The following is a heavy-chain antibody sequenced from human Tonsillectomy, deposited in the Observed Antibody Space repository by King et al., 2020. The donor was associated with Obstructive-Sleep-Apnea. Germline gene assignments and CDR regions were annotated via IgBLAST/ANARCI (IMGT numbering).Heavy chain of an antibody. CDR1: GGSLSSGDYY. CDR2: IYYTWTT. Sequence: VQLQESGPGLVKPSQTLSLTCTVSGGSLSSGDYYWSWIRQPPGKGLEWIGYIYYTWTTYYNPTLKSRISISVDTSKNQFSLKRSSVTATARAVYYFARVNFDILTGYHTPFDYWGPGTLVTVSS. D-gene: IGHD3-9*01. CDR3: ARVNFDILTGYHTPFDY. J-gene: IGHJ4*02. V-gene: IGHV4-30-4*01.